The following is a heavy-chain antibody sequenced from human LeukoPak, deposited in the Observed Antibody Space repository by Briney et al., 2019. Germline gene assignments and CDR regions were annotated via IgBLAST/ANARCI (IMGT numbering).Heavy chain of an antibody. V-gene: IGHV3-30*02. CDR2: IQKDGSNE. Sequence: GGSLRLSCAASGFTFSSYGMHWVRQAPGKGLEWVAYIQKDGSNEQYADAVKGRFRISRDSSKNILYLQMNSLRAEDTAVYYCARDARYCSGGSCYYHWFDPWGQGTLVTVSS. J-gene: IGHJ5*02. CDR3: ARDARYCSGGSCYYHWFDP. CDR1: GFTFSSYG. D-gene: IGHD2-15*01.